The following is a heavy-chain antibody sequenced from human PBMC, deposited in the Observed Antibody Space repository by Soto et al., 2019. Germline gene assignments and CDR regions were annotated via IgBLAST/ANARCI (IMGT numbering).Heavy chain of an antibody. CDR3: ARGRGDYDFWSGYYNRWFDP. Sequence: PSETLSLTCSVSGVTMSYGGYSWSWIRQSPGKGLEWLGYISHLETTYYNPSFKSRLSLSIDRTRNQFSLKLSSVTAADTAVYYCARGRGDYDFWSGYYNRWFDPWGQGTLVTVS. CDR2: ISHLETT. CDR1: GVTMSYGGYS. V-gene: IGHV4-30-2*06. J-gene: IGHJ5*02. D-gene: IGHD3-3*01.